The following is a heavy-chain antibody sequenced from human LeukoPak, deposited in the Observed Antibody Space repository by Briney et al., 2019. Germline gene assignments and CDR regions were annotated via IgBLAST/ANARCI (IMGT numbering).Heavy chain of an antibody. V-gene: IGHV3-21*01. J-gene: IGHJ6*03. CDR1: GFTFSSYS. CDR3: ARELPYDSYGYFYYYYYMDV. Sequence: PGGSLRLSCAASGFTFSSYSMNWVRQAPGKGLEWVSSISSSSSYIYYADSVKGRFTISRDNAKNSLYLQMNSLRAEDTAVYYCARELPYDSYGYFYYYYYMDVWGKGTTVTISS. CDR2: ISSSSSYI. D-gene: IGHD5-18*01.